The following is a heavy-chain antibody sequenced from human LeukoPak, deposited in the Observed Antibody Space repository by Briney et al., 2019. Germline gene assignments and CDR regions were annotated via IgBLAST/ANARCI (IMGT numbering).Heavy chain of an antibody. J-gene: IGHJ4*02. CDR2: ISGSGGST. Sequence: GGSLRLSCAASGFTFSSYAMSWVRQAPGKGLEWVSAISGSGGSTYYADSVKGRFTISRDNFKNTLYLQMNSLRAEDTAVYYCAKDTERFLEWLLSVFDYWGQGTLVTVSS. CDR1: GFTFSSYA. D-gene: IGHD3-3*01. CDR3: AKDTERFLEWLLSVFDY. V-gene: IGHV3-23*01.